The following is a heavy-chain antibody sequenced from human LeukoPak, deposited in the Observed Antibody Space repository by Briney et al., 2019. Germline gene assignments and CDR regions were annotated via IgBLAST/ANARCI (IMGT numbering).Heavy chain of an antibody. CDR1: GFTFDNYT. V-gene: IGHV3-53*01. D-gene: IGHD4-17*01. Sequence: GGSLRLSCAASGFTFDNYTMHWVRQAPGKGLEWVSVIYSSGTTYYGDSVKGRFTLSRDNSKNTLFLQMDSLRVEDTAMYYCARGSNTGYWYFDLWGRGTLVAVSS. CDR3: ARGSNTGYWYFDL. CDR2: IYSSGTT. J-gene: IGHJ2*01.